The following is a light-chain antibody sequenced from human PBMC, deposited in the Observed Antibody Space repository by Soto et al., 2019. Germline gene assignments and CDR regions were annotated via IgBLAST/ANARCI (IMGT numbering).Light chain of an antibody. J-gene: IGKJ4*01. CDR3: QQYYSNPPT. CDR1: QGMSRY. V-gene: IGKV1-8*01. Sequence: AIRLIQSPSSLSASAGDRVTITCRASQGMSRYLAWYQQKPGKAPKLLIYAASTLQSGVPSRFSGSGSGTDFTLTISSLQSEDFATYYCQQYYSNPPTFGEGTKVEIK. CDR2: AAS.